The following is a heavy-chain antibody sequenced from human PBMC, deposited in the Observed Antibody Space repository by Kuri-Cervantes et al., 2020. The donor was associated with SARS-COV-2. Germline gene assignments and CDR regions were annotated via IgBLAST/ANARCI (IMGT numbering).Heavy chain of an antibody. D-gene: IGHD4-17*01. CDR3: AKDHDYGDYFDY. J-gene: IGHJ4*02. V-gene: IGHV3-23*01. CDR1: GFTFSSYA. CDR2: ISGSGGST. Sequence: ETLSLTCAASGFTFSSYAMSWVRQAPGKGLEWVSAISGSGGSTYYADSVKGRFTISRDNSKNTLYLQMNSLRAEDTAVYYCAKDHDYGDYFDYWGQGTLVTVSS.